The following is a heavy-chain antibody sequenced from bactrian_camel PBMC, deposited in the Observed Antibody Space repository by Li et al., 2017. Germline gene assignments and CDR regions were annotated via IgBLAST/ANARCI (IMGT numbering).Heavy chain of an antibody. V-gene: IGHV3S25*01. Sequence: WSLVLSCKVSGDDIDTACVAWFRQAPGKERERIANIATGAGRTYYADSVKGRFTISRDVSKTTVFLQMVDLQPEDSAMYYCAAGAALLVTDLCYTDYRIYGQGTQVTVS. CDR2: IATGAGRT. J-gene: IGHJ4*01. D-gene: IGHD2*01. CDR1: GDDIDTAC.